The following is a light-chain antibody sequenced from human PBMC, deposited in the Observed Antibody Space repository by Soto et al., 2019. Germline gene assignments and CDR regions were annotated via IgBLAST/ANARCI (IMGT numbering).Light chain of an antibody. J-gene: IGKJ1*01. CDR3: QQHGSSRT. CDR2: GAS. Sequence: EIVLTQSPGTLSLSPGERATLSCRASQSVSSSYLAWYQQKPGQAPRLLIYGASSRATGIPDRFSGSGSRTDFTLTISRLEPEDFAVYYCQQHGSSRTFGQGTKVDIK. CDR1: QSVSSSY. V-gene: IGKV3-20*01.